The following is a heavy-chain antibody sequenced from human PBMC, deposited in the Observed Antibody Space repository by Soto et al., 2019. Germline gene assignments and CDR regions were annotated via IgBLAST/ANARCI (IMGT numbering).Heavy chain of an antibody. CDR3: ARVGYYDGSGYNAFNI. J-gene: IGHJ3*02. CDR1: GGSFSGYY. CDR2: INHSGST. V-gene: IGHV4-34*09. D-gene: IGHD3-22*01. Sequence: SETLSLTCAVYGGSFSGYYWTWICQPPGTGLEWIGEINHSGSTNYNPSLKSRVTISVDTSKNQFSLKLTSVTAADTAVYYCARVGYYDGSGYNAFNIWGQGTMVTVSS.